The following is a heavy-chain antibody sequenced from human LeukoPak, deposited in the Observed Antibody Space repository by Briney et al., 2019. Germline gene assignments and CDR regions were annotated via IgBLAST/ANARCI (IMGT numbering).Heavy chain of an antibody. CDR1: GFTFSHYS. CDR2: IGSNSIYI. J-gene: IGHJ4*02. V-gene: IGHV3-21*06. D-gene: IGHD3-10*01. CDR3: ARGDITATRAVITQIDY. Sequence: GGSLRLSCLASGFTFSHYSMNWVRQAPGKGLEWVSSIGSNSIYIYYAESVEGRFTVSRDNAKNSLYLQMSSLRAEDTAVYYCARGDITATRAVITQIDYWGQGTLVTVSS.